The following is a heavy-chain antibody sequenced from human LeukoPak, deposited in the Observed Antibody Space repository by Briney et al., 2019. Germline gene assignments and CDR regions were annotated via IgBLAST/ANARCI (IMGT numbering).Heavy chain of an antibody. J-gene: IGHJ3*02. Sequence: SETLSLTCAVYGGSFSGHSWSWIRQPPGKGLEWIGEINHSGSTNYNPSLKSRVTISVDTSKNQFSLKLNSVTAADTAVYYCARGSAFDIWGQGTLVTVSS. CDR3: ARGSAFDI. CDR2: INHSGST. CDR1: GGSFSGHS. V-gene: IGHV4-34*01.